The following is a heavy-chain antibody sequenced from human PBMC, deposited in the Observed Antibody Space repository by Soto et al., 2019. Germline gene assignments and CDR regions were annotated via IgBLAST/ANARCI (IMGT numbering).Heavy chain of an antibody. Sequence: GWSLRLSCASSVFTFISLAMHWVRQAPGKGLEWVAIIWPDGSNKDYADSVKGRFTISRDNFKNTVSLQMNSLRAEDTAVYYCARDPPTGYDYFDYWGQGTQVTVSS. D-gene: IGHD2-15*01. J-gene: IGHJ4*02. V-gene: IGHV3-33*01. CDR2: IWPDGSNK. CDR3: ARDPPTGYDYFDY. CDR1: VFTFISLA.